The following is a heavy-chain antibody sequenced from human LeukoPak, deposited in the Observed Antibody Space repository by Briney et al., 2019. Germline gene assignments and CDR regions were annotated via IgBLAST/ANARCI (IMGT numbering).Heavy chain of an antibody. Sequence: SETLSLTCTVSGGSITSSSYYWGWIRQPPGKGLEWIGTIYYSGSTYYNPPLKSRVTMSVDTSKNQFSLKLSSVTAADTAVYYCARDRGSGYYYFDYWGQGTLVTVSS. V-gene: IGHV4-39*07. D-gene: IGHD5-12*01. CDR3: ARDRGSGYYYFDY. CDR2: IYYSGST. J-gene: IGHJ4*02. CDR1: GGSITSSSYY.